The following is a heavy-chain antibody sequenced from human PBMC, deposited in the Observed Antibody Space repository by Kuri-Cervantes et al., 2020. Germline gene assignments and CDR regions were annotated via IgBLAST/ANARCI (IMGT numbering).Heavy chain of an antibody. D-gene: IGHD3-22*01. CDR2: ISGSGGTT. Sequence: GGSLRLSCAASGFTFSSYAMNWVRQSPGKGLEWVAVISGSGGTTKYADSVKGRFTMSRDNSKNTVYMQMNSLRAEDTAVYYCAMGTMIVGSDVAAFDIWGQGTMVTVSS. J-gene: IGHJ3*02. CDR1: GFTFSSYA. CDR3: AMGTMIVGSDVAAFDI. V-gene: IGHV3-23*01.